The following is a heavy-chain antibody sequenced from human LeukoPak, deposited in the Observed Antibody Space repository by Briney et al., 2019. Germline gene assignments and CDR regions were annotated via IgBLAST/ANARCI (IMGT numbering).Heavy chain of an antibody. CDR2: IYYTRNT. CDR3: ARDSGSSPTFDY. CDR1: GGSISNSF. V-gene: IGHV4-59*01. D-gene: IGHD1-26*01. Sequence: SETLSLTCTVSGGSISNSFWSWIRQPPGKGLEWIAYIYYTRNTKYNPSLKSRVTISVDTSKNQFSLRLSSVTAADTAVYYCARDSGSSPTFDYWGQGTLVTVSS. J-gene: IGHJ4*02.